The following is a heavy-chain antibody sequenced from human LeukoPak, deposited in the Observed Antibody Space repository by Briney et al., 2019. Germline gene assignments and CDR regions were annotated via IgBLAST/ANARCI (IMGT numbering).Heavy chain of an antibody. Sequence: SETLSLTCTVSGYSISSGYYWGWIRQPPGKGLEWIGSIYHSGSTYYNPSLKSRVTISVDTSKNQFSLKLSSVTAADTAVYYCFLRQYYYDSSGYSQDYWGQGTLVTVSS. CDR3: FLRQYYYDSSGYSQDY. J-gene: IGHJ4*02. D-gene: IGHD3-22*01. V-gene: IGHV4-38-2*02. CDR2: IYHSGST. CDR1: GYSISSGYY.